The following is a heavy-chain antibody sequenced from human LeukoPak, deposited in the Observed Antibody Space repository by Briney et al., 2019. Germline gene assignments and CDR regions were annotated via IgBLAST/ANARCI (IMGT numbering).Heavy chain of an antibody. Sequence: PSETLSLTCTVSGGSISSYYWSWIRQPPGKGLEWIGYIYYSGSTNYNPSLKSRVTISVDTSKNQFSLKLSSVTAADTAVYYCARGYYDFWSGSAFDDWGQGTLVTVSS. V-gene: IGHV4-59*08. CDR3: ARGYYDFWSGSAFDD. D-gene: IGHD3-3*01. CDR1: GGSISSYY. CDR2: IYYSGST. J-gene: IGHJ4*02.